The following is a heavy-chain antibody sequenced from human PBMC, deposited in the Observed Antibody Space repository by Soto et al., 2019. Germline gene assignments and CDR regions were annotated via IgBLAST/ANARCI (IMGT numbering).Heavy chain of an antibody. CDR2: INAGNGNT. J-gene: IGHJ4*02. D-gene: IGHD3-16*01. V-gene: IGHV1-3*01. CDR3: ASALGLSYFDY. Sequence: QVQLVQSGAEVKKPGASVKVSCKASGYTFTSYAMNWVRQAPGQRLEWMGWINAGNGNTKYSQKFQGRVTITRDTSASMAYMELRRLRSEATAVYLCASALGLSYFDYWGQGTLFTVSS. CDR1: GYTFTSYA.